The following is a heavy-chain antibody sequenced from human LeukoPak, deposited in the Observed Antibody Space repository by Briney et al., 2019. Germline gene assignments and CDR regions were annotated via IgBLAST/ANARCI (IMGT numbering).Heavy chain of an antibody. V-gene: IGHV3-74*01. J-gene: IGHJ3*02. D-gene: IGHD1-26*01. CDR2: INSDGSST. CDR3: ARVRHPHEEWELDDAFDI. CDR1: GFTFSSYW. Sequence: PGGSLRLSCAASGFTFSSYWMHWVRQAPGKGLVWVSRINSDGSSTSYADSVKGRFTISRDNAKNTLYLQMNSLRAEDTAVYYCARVRHPHEEWELDDAFDIWGQGTMVTVSS.